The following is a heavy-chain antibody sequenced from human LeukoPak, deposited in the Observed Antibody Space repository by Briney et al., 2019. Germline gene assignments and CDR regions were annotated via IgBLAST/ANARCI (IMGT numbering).Heavy chain of an antibody. CDR3: ARFYSGSYGY. V-gene: IGHV4-4*09. J-gene: IGHJ4*02. CDR1: GGSISSYY. CDR2: IYTSGST. D-gene: IGHD1-26*01. Sequence: PSETLSLTCTVSGGSISSYYWSWIRQPPGKGLEWIGYIYTSGSTSYNPSLKSRVTISVDTSKNQFSLKLSSVTAADTAVYYCARFYSGSYGYWGQGTLVTVSS.